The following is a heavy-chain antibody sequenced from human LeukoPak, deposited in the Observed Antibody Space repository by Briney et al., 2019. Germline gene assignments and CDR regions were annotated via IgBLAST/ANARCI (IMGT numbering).Heavy chain of an antibody. CDR1: GYSISSGHY. V-gene: IGHV4-38-2*02. CDR2: MYHSGSP. Sequence: SETLSLTCTVSGYSISSGHYWGWIRQSPGKGLEWIVSMYHSGSPYYNPSLESRDTFSVDTSKNQFSLKLNSVTVADTAVYYCARDSPVTDDVFDIWGQGTMVTVSS. J-gene: IGHJ3*02. D-gene: IGHD2-21*02. CDR3: ARDSPVTDDVFDI.